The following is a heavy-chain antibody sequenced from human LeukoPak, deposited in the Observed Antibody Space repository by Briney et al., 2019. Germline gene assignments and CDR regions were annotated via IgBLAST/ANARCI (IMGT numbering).Heavy chain of an antibody. J-gene: IGHJ6*03. CDR3: ARRSEANYGDYAPYYYYYMDV. D-gene: IGHD4-17*01. V-gene: IGHV1-2*02. CDR1: GYIFTGYY. Sequence: ASVKVSCKASGYIFTGYYMHWVRQAPGQGLEWMGWINPNSGDTNYAQKFQGRVTITRNTSISTAYMELSSLRSEDTAVYYCARRSEANYGDYAPYYYYYMDVWGKGTTVTVSS. CDR2: INPNSGDT.